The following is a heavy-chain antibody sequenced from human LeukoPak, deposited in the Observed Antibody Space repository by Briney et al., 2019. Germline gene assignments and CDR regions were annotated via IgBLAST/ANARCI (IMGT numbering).Heavy chain of an antibody. D-gene: IGHD5-12*01. Sequence: GGSLRLSCAASGFTFSSYAMSWVRQAPGKGLEWVSAISGSGGSTYYADSVEGRFTISRDNSKITLYLQMNSLRAEDTAVYYCAKSYNGYESKPDYWGQGTLVTVSS. J-gene: IGHJ4*02. CDR2: ISGSGGST. CDR3: AKSYNGYESKPDY. V-gene: IGHV3-23*01. CDR1: GFTFSSYA.